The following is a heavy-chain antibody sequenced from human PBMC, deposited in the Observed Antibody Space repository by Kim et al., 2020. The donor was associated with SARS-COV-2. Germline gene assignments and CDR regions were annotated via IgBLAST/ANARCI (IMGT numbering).Heavy chain of an antibody. D-gene: IGHD6-13*01. V-gene: IGHV3-74*03. CDR2: GDST. Sequence: GDSTTYADSVKGRFIVSRDNARNTLYLEMKSLTAEDTAVYYCTRGQLVYSYWGRGTQVTVSS. CDR3: TRGQLVYSY. J-gene: IGHJ1*01.